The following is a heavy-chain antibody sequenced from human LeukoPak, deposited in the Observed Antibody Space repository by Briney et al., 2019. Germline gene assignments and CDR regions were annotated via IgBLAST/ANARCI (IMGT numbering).Heavy chain of an antibody. CDR3: WRDVRMGATTWFDP. Sequence: PSETLSLTCTVSGGSISSYYWSWIRQPPGKGLEWIGYIYYSGSTNYNPSLKSRVTISVDTSNNQFSLKRSALTAADTAAYYFWRDVRMGATTWFDPWGQGTLVSVPS. CDR1: GGSISSYY. D-gene: IGHD1-26*01. J-gene: IGHJ5*02. V-gene: IGHV4-59*01. CDR2: IYYSGST.